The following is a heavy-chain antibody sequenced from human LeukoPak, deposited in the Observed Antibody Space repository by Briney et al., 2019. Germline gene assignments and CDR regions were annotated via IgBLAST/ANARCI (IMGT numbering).Heavy chain of an antibody. CDR1: GFTCTNYA. CDR2: ISVDNGNT. J-gene: IGHJ5*02. CDR3: ARDSWARAYDIDH. V-gene: IGHV1-18*01. D-gene: IGHD5-12*01. Sequence: ASVKYSCKASGFTCTNYAISWVRQDTGQGLEWLAWISVDNGNTNYIRNLQGRVTLTTDTSTSTAYMELRNLRSDDTAVYYCARDSWARAYDIDHWGQGTLVTVSS.